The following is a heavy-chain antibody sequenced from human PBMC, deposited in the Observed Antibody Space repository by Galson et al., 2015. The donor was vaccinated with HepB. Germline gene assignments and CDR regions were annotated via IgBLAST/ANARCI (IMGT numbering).Heavy chain of an antibody. CDR1: GFTFSNYS. Sequence: SLRLSCAASGFTFSNYSMNWVRQAPGKGLEWVSYISSSGTTIYYADSVKGRFTISRDNAKNSLYLQMNSLRAEDTALYYCARGSPFSQHYFPYWGQGALVTVST. CDR2: ISSSGTTI. CDR3: ARGSPFSQHYFPY. D-gene: IGHD2-15*01. V-gene: IGHV3-48*01. J-gene: IGHJ4*02.